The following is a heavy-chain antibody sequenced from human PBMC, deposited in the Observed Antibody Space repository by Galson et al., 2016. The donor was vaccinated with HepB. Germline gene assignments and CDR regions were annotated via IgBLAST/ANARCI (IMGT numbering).Heavy chain of an antibody. CDR2: ISWKSADI. D-gene: IGHD3-16*01. J-gene: IGHJ6*02. CDR1: GFNFDDYA. Sequence: SLRLSCAASGFNFDDYAMHWVRQAPGKGLEWVSGISWKSADIGYADSVKGRFTISRDNAKNSLYLQMNSLTTEDTALYYCAKAAFFGDYYGVDVWGQGTTVTVSS. V-gene: IGHV3-9*01. CDR3: AKAAFFGDYYGVDV.